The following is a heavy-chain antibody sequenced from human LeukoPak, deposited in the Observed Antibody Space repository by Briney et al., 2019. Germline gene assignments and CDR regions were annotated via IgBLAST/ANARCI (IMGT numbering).Heavy chain of an antibody. V-gene: IGHV4-34*01. Sequence: PSETLSLTCAVYGGSFSGYYWSWIRQPPGKGLEWIGSIYYSGSTYYNPSLKSRVTISVDTSKNQFSLKLSSVTAADTAVYYCARLEMVRGDNWFDPWGQGTLVTVSS. CDR3: ARLEMVRGDNWFDP. D-gene: IGHD3-10*01. J-gene: IGHJ5*02. CDR2: IYYSGST. CDR1: GGSFSGYY.